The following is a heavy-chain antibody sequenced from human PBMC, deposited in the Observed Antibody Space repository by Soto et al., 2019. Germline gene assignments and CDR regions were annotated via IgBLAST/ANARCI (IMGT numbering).Heavy chain of an antibody. V-gene: IGHV4-31*03. Sequence: QVQLQESGPELVKPSQTLSLTCTVSGGSISSGGYYWSWIRQHPGKGLEWIGYIYYSGSTYYNPSLKSRVTRSVDTSKNQFSLKLSSVTAADTAVYYCARGPSRTLAYFDYWGQGTLVTVSS. CDR3: ARGPSRTLAYFDY. CDR1: GGSISSGGYY. J-gene: IGHJ4*02. CDR2: IYYSGST. D-gene: IGHD6-13*01.